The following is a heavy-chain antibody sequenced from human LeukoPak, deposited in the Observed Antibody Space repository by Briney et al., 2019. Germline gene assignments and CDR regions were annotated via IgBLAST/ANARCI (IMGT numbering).Heavy chain of an antibody. J-gene: IGHJ3*02. CDR3: ARVCSSGRLI. CDR1: GFTFSSYE. V-gene: IGHV3-48*03. Sequence: PGGSLRLSCAASGFTFSSYEMNWVRQAPGKGLEWGSYISSSGSTIYYADSVKGRFTISRDNDKNSLYLQMNSLRAEDTAVYYCARVCSSGRLIWGQGTMVTVSS. CDR2: ISSSGSTI. D-gene: IGHD6-19*01.